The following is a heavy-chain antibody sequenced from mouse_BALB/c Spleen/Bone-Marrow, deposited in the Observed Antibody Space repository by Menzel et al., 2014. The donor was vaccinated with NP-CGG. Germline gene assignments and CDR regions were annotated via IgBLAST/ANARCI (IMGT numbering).Heavy chain of an antibody. V-gene: IGHV5-4*02. CDR1: GFTLSDYY. J-gene: IGHJ3*01. CDR3: ARDKGGYYVGGFAY. D-gene: IGHD2-3*01. CDR2: ISDGGTYT. Sequence: DVMLVESGGGLVKPGGSLKLSCAASGFTLSDYYMYWVRQTPEKRLEWVATISDGGTYTYYSDSVKGRFTISRDNARNNLYLQMSSLKSEDTAMYYCARDKGGYYVGGFAYWGQGTLVTVSA.